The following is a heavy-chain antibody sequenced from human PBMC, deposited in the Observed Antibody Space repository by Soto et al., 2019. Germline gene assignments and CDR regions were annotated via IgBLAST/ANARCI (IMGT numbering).Heavy chain of an antibody. V-gene: IGHV4-59*08. J-gene: IGHJ5*02. D-gene: IGHD3-10*01. CDR2: IYYSGST. Sequence: SETLSLICTVSGGSISSYYWSWSRQPPGKGLEWIGYIYYSGSTNYNPSLKSRVTISVDTSKNQFSLKLSSVTAADTAVYYCARATYYGSGSYYTPNWFDPWSQGTLVTVS. CDR3: ARATYYGSGSYYTPNWFDP. CDR1: GGSISSYY.